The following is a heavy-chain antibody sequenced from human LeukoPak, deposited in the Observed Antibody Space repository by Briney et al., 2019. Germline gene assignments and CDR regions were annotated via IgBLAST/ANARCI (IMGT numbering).Heavy chain of an antibody. V-gene: IGHV3-53*01. J-gene: IGHJ3*02. CDR2: IYSGGST. Sequence: GGSLRLSCAASGFTVSSNYMSWVRQAPGKGLEWVSVIYSGGSTNYADSVKGRFIISRDNSKNTLYLQMNSLRAEDTAVYYCARDGSGSYYLDAFDIWGQGTMVTVSS. D-gene: IGHD3-10*01. CDR3: ARDGSGSYYLDAFDI. CDR1: GFTVSSNY.